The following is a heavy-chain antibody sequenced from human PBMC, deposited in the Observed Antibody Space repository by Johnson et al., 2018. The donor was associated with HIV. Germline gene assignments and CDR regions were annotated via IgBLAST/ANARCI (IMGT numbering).Heavy chain of an antibody. CDR2: SNWNGATT. V-gene: IGHV3-20*04. J-gene: IGHJ3*02. CDR3: ARGDLAAAGNGAFDI. CDR1: GLRFDDYG. D-gene: IGHD6-13*01. Sequence: VQLVESGGGMIRHGGSLRLSCEASGLRFDDYGMNWVRRVPGKGLEWVSGSNWNGATTGYADSVTGRFTISRDNAQNSLYLHMNSLRVEDPALYYCARGDLAAAGNGAFDIWGQGTMVTVSS.